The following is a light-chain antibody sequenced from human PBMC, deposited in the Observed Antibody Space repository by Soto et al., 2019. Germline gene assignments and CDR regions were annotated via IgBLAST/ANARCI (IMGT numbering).Light chain of an antibody. Sequence: QCALTQPASVSGSPGQSITISCTGTSSDVGSYNLVSWYQQHPGKAPKLMIYEGSKRPSGVSNRFSGSKSGNTASLTISGLQAEDEADYYCCSYAGSSTFAVFGGGTKLTVL. CDR2: EGS. V-gene: IGLV2-23*03. CDR1: SSDVGSYNL. CDR3: CSYAGSSTFAV. J-gene: IGLJ2*01.